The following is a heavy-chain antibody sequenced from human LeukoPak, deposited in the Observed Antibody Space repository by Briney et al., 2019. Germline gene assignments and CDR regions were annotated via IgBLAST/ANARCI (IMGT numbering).Heavy chain of an antibody. D-gene: IGHD2-2*01. Sequence: GGSLRLSCAASGFTFSSYAISWVRQAPGKGLEWVSAISGSGGSTYYADSVKGRFTISRDNSKNTLYLQMNSLRAEDTAVYYCAKALYCSSASCGWFDPWGQGTLVTVSS. CDR1: GFTFSSYA. CDR3: AKALYCSSASCGWFDP. J-gene: IGHJ5*02. V-gene: IGHV3-23*01. CDR2: ISGSGGST.